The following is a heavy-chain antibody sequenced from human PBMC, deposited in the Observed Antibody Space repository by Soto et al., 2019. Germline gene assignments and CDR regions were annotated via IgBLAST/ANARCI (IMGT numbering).Heavy chain of an antibody. D-gene: IGHD5-18*01. CDR3: ARHGYNYAGGYFAY. Sequence: EVQLVESGGGLVQPGGSLRLSCAASGVTVSSNYMSWVRQAPGKGLEWVSVIYSGGSTYYADSVKGRFTISRDNSKNTLYLQMNSLRAEDTAVYYCARHGYNYAGGYFAYWGQGTLVTVSS. J-gene: IGHJ4*02. CDR2: IYSGGST. CDR1: GVTVSSNY. V-gene: IGHV3-66*04.